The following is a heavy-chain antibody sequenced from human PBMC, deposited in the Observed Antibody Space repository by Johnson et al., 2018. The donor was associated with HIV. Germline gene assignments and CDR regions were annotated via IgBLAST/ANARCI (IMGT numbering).Heavy chain of an antibody. J-gene: IGHJ3*02. CDR2: IRYDGSNK. CDR3: AKGGLWFGESIDAFDI. V-gene: IGHV3-30*02. D-gene: IGHD3-10*01. CDR1: GFTFSSYG. Sequence: VQLVESGGGVVQPGGSLRLSCAASGFTFSSYGMHWVRQAPGKGLEWVAFIRYDGSNKYYADSVKGRFTISRDNSKNTLYLQMNSLRAEDTAVYYCAKGGLWFGESIDAFDIWGQGTMVTVS.